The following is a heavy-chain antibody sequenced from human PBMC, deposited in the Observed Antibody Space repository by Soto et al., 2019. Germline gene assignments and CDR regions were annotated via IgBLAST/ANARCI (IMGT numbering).Heavy chain of an antibody. CDR2: INHSGST. Sequence: KASETLSLTCAVYGGSFSGYYWSWIRQPPGKGLEWIGEINHSGSTNYNPSLKSRVTISVDTSKNQFSLKLSSVTAADTAVYYCRETLYDSSVGFDYWGQGTLVTVSS. V-gene: IGHV4-34*01. J-gene: IGHJ4*02. D-gene: IGHD3-22*01. CDR3: RETLYDSSVGFDY. CDR1: GGSFSGYY.